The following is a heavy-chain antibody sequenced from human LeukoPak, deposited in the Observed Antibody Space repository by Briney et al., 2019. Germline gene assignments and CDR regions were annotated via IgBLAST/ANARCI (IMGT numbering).Heavy chain of an antibody. V-gene: IGHV4-59*01. CDR2: MYNSGST. CDR3: ARGIESYGDYGY. Sequence: SETLSLTCSVSRGSINGYYWSWIRQPPGKGLEWIAYMYNSGSTNYNPSLKSRVTISIDTSKNQFSLKLSSLTAADTAIYYCARGIESYGDYGYWGQGILVTVSS. CDR1: RGSINGYY. D-gene: IGHD4-17*01. J-gene: IGHJ4*02.